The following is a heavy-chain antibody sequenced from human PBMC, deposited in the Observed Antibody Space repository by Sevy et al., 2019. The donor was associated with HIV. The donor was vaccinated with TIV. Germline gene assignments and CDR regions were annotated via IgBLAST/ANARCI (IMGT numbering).Heavy chain of an antibody. CDR1: GGSISSGRYY. CDR2: FDTSGGT. Sequence: SETLSLTCTVSGGSISSGRYYWGWIRQPAGKGLEWIGRFDTSGGTNYNPSLNSRVIISVDTFKNQFFLKLTSVTAADTAVYYCVYDSDQWGQGILVTVSS. CDR3: VYDSDQ. J-gene: IGHJ4*02. V-gene: IGHV4-61*02. D-gene: IGHD3-3*01.